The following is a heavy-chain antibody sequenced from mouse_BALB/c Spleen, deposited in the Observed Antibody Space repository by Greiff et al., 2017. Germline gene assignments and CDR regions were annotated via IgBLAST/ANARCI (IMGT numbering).Heavy chain of an antibody. Sequence: EVQLVESGPGLVKPSQSLSLTCSVTGYSITSGYYWNWIRQFPGNKLEWMGYISYDGSNNYNPSLKNRISITRDTSKNQFFLKLNSVTTEDTATYYCARDGGNSAYWGQGTLVTVSA. D-gene: IGHD2-1*01. V-gene: IGHV3-6*02. CDR1: GYSITSGYY. J-gene: IGHJ3*01. CDR3: ARDGGNSAY. CDR2: ISYDGSN.